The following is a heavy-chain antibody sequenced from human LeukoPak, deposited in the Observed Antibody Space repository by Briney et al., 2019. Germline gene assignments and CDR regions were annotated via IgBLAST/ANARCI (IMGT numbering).Heavy chain of an antibody. Sequence: PSQTLSLTCTVSGGSISSGSYYWSWIRQPAGKGLEWIGRIYTSGSTNYNPSLKSRVTTSVDTSKNQFSLKLSSVTAADTAVYYCARGLLLWYAFDIWGQGTMVTVSS. CDR2: IYTSGST. D-gene: IGHD3-10*01. V-gene: IGHV4-61*02. CDR3: ARGLLLWYAFDI. CDR1: GGSISSGSYY. J-gene: IGHJ3*02.